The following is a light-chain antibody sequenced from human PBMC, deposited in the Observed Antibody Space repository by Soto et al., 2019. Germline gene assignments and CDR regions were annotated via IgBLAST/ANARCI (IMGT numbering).Light chain of an antibody. CDR1: QSVTSTY. CDR2: GAA. CDR3: QQYGSSPIT. Sequence: EIALTQSPGTLSLSPGERATLSCRASQSVTSTYLAWHQQKPGQAPRLLIYGAASRATGIPDRFSGSGSGIDFTLTISRLEPEDFAVYYCQQYGSSPITFGQGTRLEIK. V-gene: IGKV3-20*01. J-gene: IGKJ5*01.